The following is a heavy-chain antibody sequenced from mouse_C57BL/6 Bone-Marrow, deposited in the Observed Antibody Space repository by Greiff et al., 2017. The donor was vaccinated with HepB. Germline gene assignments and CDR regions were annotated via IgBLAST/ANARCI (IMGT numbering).Heavy chain of an antibody. CDR1: GYTFTDYN. J-gene: IGHJ3*01. CDR3: ARRKLAWFAY. V-gene: IGHV1-18*01. Sequence: EVKLQQSGPELVKPGASVKIPCKASGYTFTDYNMDWVKQSHGKSLEWIGDINPNNGGTIYNQKFKGKATLTVDKSSSTAYMELRSLTSEDTAVYYCARRKLAWFAYWGQGTLVTVSA. CDR2: INPNNGGT. D-gene: IGHD4-1*01.